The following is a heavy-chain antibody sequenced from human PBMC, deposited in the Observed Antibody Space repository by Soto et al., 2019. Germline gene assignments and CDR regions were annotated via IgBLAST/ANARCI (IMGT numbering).Heavy chain of an antibody. Sequence: GGSLRLSCAASGFTFSSYWMHWVRQAPGKGLVWVSRINSDGSSTSYADSVKGRFTISRDNAKNTLYLQMNSLRAEDTAVYYCVCSNYYDSSGYYLDYWGQGTLVTVSS. CDR1: GFTFSSYW. V-gene: IGHV3-74*01. CDR2: INSDGSST. CDR3: VCSNYYDSSGYYLDY. J-gene: IGHJ4*02. D-gene: IGHD3-22*01.